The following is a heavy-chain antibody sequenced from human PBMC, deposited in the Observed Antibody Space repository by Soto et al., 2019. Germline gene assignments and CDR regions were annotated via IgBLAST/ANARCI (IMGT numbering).Heavy chain of an antibody. V-gene: IGHV4-31*03. CDR2: IYYSGST. D-gene: IGHD3-10*01. CDR3: ARVFGFGGMDV. J-gene: IGHJ6*02. CDR1: GGSISSGGYY. Sequence: SETLSLTCTVSGGSISSGGYYWSWIRQHPGKGLEWIGYIYYSGSTYYNPSLKSRVTISLDTSKNQFSLKLSSVTAADTAVYYCARVFGFGGMDVWGQGTTVTVSS.